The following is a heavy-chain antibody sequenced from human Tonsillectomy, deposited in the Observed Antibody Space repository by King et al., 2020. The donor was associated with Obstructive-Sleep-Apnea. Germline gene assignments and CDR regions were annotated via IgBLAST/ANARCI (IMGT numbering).Heavy chain of an antibody. V-gene: IGHV5-51*01. CDR1: GYNFTTYW. D-gene: IGHD7-27*01. J-gene: IGHJ4*02. CDR3: VNRGDWGRDY. Sequence: QLVQSGAEVMKPGPSLKISCKVSGYNFTTYWIGWVRQMPGKGLEWMGVTHPGDSDARYSPSFRGQVTISADKSVSTAYLQWSRLKASDTAMYFCVNRGDWGRDYWGQGTLVTVAS. CDR2: THPGDSDA.